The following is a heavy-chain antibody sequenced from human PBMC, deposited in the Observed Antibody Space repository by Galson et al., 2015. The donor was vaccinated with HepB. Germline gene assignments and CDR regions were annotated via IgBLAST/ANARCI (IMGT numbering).Heavy chain of an antibody. D-gene: IGHD5-24*01. J-gene: IGHJ4*02. Sequence: QSGAEVKKPGESLKISCKGSGYSFTSYWIGWVRQVPGKGLEWMGIIYPDDSDTRYSPSFQGQVTISADKSISTAYLQWSSLKASDTAMYYCARPLEMAAIATGFDHWGQGTLVTVSS. CDR1: GYSFTSYW. V-gene: IGHV5-51*01. CDR2: IYPDDSDT. CDR3: ARPLEMAAIATGFDH.